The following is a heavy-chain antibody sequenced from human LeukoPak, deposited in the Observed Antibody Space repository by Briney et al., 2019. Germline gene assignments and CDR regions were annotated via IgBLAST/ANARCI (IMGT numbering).Heavy chain of an antibody. CDR1: GFTLSSYA. CDR2: ISDSGNT. Sequence: PGGALRLSCAASGFTLSSYAMSWVRQAPGKGLEWVSAISDSGNTYHADSVKGRFTISRDGSKNTLFLQMNRLRPEGAAVYYCAKAPVTTCRGAYCYPFDYWGQGTLVTVSS. J-gene: IGHJ4*02. D-gene: IGHD2-21*01. V-gene: IGHV3-23*01. CDR3: AKAPVTTCRGAYCYPFDY.